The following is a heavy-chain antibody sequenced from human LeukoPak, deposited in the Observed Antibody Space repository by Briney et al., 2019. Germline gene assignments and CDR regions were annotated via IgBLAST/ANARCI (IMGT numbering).Heavy chain of an antibody. CDR1: GGSISSYY. D-gene: IGHD6-13*01. V-gene: IGHV4-59*01. CDR2: IYYSGST. Sequence: ASETLSLTCTVSGGSISSYYWSWIRQPPGKGLEWIGYIYYSGSTNYNPSLKSRVTISVDTSKNQFSLKLSSLTAADTAVYYCARDSSSWYRTHNRSYYYGMDVWGQGTTVTVSS. CDR3: ARDSSSWYRTHNRSYYYGMDV. J-gene: IGHJ6*02.